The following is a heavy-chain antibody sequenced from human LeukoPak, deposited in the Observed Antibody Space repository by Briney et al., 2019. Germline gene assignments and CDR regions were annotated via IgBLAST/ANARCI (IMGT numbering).Heavy chain of an antibody. J-gene: IGHJ4*02. D-gene: IGHD6-19*01. CDR2: ISGSGGST. V-gene: IGHV3-23*01. CDR3: AKETYSSGWYPYFDY. Sequence: GGSLRLSCVASGFTFSSYAMSWVRQAPGKGQEWVSGISGSGGSTYYADSVKGRFTISRENSKNTLFLQMNSLRAEDTAVYYCAKETYSSGWYPYFDYWGQGTLVTVSS. CDR1: GFTFSSYA.